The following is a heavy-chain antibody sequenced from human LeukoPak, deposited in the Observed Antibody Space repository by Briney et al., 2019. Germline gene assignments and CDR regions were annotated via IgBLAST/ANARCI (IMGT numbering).Heavy chain of an antibody. CDR3: VKESRVVRGVIMDAFDM. D-gene: IGHD3-10*01. CDR2: ISINGGSI. J-gene: IGHJ3*02. V-gene: IGHV3-64D*06. CDR1: GFTFSSYA. Sequence: GGSLRLSCSASGFTFSSYAMHWVRQAPGKGLEYVSGISINGGSIDYADSVKGRFTISRDNSKNTVYLQMSSLRAEDTAVYYCVKESRVVRGVIMDAFDMWGQGTMVTVSS.